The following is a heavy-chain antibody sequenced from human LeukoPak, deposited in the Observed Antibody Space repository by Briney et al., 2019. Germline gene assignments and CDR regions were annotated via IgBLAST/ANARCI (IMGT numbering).Heavy chain of an antibody. D-gene: IGHD2-2*01. V-gene: IGHV4-4*07. CDR1: GASISNYY. CDR3: ARMEYCSSTSCPDAFDI. Sequence: KASETLSLTCTVSGASISNYYRSWIRQPAGKGLEWIGRVYISGIYTSGSTNYNPSLNSRVTISVDKSKNQFSLKLTSVTAADTAVYYCARMEYCSSTSCPDAFDIWGQGTMVTVSS. J-gene: IGHJ3*02. CDR2: VYISGIYTSGST.